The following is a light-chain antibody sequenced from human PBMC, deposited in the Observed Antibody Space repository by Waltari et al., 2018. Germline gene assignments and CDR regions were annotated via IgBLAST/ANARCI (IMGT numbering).Light chain of an antibody. J-gene: IGKJ4*01. V-gene: IGKV3-20*01. CDR2: GAF. CDR1: QTIRTTY. CDR3: QQYDISPLT. Sequence: EIVLTQSPGTLSLSPGEGATLSCRTSQTIRTTYLAWYQQKPGQAPTLLIYGAFSRATCIPDRFTGSGSGTDFSLTISSLVPEDFATYYCQQYDISPLTFGGGTKVEIK.